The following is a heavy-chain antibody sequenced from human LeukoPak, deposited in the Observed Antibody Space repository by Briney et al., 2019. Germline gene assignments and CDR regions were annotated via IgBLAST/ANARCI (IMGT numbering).Heavy chain of an antibody. Sequence: GGSLRLSCAASGFTFSSYAMSWVRQAPGKGLEWVSALSGSGGSTYYADSVKGRFTISRDNSKNTLYLQMNSLRAEDTAVYYCARVGSIAAAGTIDYWGQGTLVTVSS. J-gene: IGHJ4*02. D-gene: IGHD6-13*01. CDR3: ARVGSIAAAGTIDY. CDR2: LSGSGGST. CDR1: GFTFSSYA. V-gene: IGHV3-23*01.